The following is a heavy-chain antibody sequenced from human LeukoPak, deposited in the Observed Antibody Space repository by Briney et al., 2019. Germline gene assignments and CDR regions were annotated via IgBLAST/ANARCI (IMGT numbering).Heavy chain of an antibody. CDR3: ARDNYGFDY. CDR2: ISYDGSNK. CDR1: GFTFSTYA. D-gene: IGHD3-16*01. J-gene: IGHJ4*02. Sequence: PGGSLRLSCAASGFTFSTYAMHWVRQAPGKGLEWVAVISYDGSNKYYADSVKGRFTISRDNSRDTVYLQMNSLRAEDTSVYYCARDNYGFDYWGQGTLSPSPQ. V-gene: IGHV3-30-3*01.